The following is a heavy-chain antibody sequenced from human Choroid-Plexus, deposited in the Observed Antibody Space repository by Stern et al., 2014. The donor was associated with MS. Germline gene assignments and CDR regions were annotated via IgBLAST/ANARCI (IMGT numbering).Heavy chain of an antibody. CDR3: AKDRQYLTYFFDH. Sequence: QVQLVQSGGGVVQPGRPLRLSCVASGFTFGSCAMHWVRQAPGKGLEWVAGGSYDGSNKDYADSVKGRFTISRNNSQNTLYMQMSSLRPEDTAVYYCAKDRQYLTYFFDHWGQGSLVTVSS. D-gene: IGHD2/OR15-2a*01. J-gene: IGHJ5*02. CDR1: GFTFGSCA. V-gene: IGHV3-30*18. CDR2: GSYDGSNK.